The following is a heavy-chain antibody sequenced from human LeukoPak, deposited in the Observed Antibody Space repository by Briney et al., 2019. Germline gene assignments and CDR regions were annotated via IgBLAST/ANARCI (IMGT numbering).Heavy chain of an antibody. D-gene: IGHD3-16*01. CDR3: VRDQGGAVSY. CDR1: GFTFSSYA. Sequence: GGSLRLSCAASGFTFSSYAMSWVRQAPGKGLEWVSSISSLSGTIYYADSVKGRFIISRDNAQNSLFLQMNSLRAEDTAVYYCVRDQGGAVSYWGQGTLVTVSS. J-gene: IGHJ4*02. CDR2: ISSLSGTI. V-gene: IGHV3-48*01.